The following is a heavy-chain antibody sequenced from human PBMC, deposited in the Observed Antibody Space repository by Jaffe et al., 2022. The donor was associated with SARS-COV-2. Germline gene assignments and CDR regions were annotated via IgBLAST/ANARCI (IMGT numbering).Heavy chain of an antibody. CDR3: ARAPTGYYYDRSGAFDI. D-gene: IGHD3-22*01. Sequence: EVQLVESGGGLIQPGGSLRLSCAASGFTVSSNYMSWVRQAPGKGLEWVSVIYSGGSTYYADSVKGRFTISRDNSKNTLYLQMNSLRAEDTAVYYCARAPTGYYYDRSGAFDIWGQGTMVTVSS. V-gene: IGHV3-53*01. J-gene: IGHJ3*02. CDR1: GFTVSSNY. CDR2: IYSGGST.